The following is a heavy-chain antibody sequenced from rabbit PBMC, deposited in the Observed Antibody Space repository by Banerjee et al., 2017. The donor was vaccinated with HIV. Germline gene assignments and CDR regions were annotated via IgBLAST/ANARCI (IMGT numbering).Heavy chain of an antibody. Sequence: QEQLVESGGGLVQPEGSLTLTCTASGFSFSSSYWICWVRQAPGKGLEWVACIDAGDSGSSYYATWAKGRFTISKTSSTTVTLQMTSLTAADTATYFCARRAGYSGYGYGGGMDLWGQGTLVTV. V-gene: IGHV1S45*01. CDR3: ARRAGYSGYGYGGGMDL. CDR1: GFSFSSSYW. D-gene: IGHD6-1*01. CDR2: IDAGDSGSS. J-gene: IGHJ6*01.